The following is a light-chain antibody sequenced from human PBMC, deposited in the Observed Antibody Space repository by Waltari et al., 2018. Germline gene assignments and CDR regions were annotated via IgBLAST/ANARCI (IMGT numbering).Light chain of an antibody. CDR1: QGLSKY. CDR2: AAS. J-gene: IGKJ3*01. CDR3: QQYANIPFS. Sequence: DIQMTQSPSSLSASVGDRVTVTCRASQGLSKYLAWYQQKPGKVPQLLIYAASTLQSGVPSRFSGRGSGTEFTLTISSLQPEDVANYYCQQYANIPFSFGPGTRVDTK. V-gene: IGKV1-27*01.